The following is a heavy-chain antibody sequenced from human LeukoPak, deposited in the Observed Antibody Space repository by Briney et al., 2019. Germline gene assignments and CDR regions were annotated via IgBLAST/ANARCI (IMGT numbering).Heavy chain of an antibody. CDR1: GFTFSSHW. V-gene: IGHV3-7*01. Sequence: GGSLRLSCAASGFTFSSHWMSWVRQAPGKGLEWVANIKKDGSEKYYVDAVKGRFTISRDNAKNTLYLQMNSLRAEDTAVYYCARGRNYDILTGYETTTYYMDVWGKGTTVTISS. D-gene: IGHD3-9*01. CDR2: IKKDGSEK. CDR3: ARGRNYDILTGYETTTYYMDV. J-gene: IGHJ6*03.